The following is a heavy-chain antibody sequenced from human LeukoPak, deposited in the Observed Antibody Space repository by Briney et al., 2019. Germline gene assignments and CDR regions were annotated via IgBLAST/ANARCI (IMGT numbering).Heavy chain of an antibody. V-gene: IGHV1-8*01. CDR3: ARGGVVPAAIEWAFDI. D-gene: IGHD2-2*02. Sequence: ASVKVSCKASGYTFTSYDINWVRQATGQGLEWMGWMNLNSGNTGYAQKLQGRVTMATDTSTSTAYMELRSLRSDDTAVYYCARGGVVPAAIEWAFDIWGQGTMVTVSS. J-gene: IGHJ3*02. CDR1: GYTFTSYD. CDR2: MNLNSGNT.